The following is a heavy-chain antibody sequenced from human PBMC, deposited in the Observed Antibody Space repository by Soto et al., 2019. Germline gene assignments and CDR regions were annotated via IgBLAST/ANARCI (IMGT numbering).Heavy chain of an antibody. CDR1: GFTVSSYS. Sequence: GGSLRLSCAASGFTVSSYSMNWVLQAPGKGLEWVSSISSSSSYIYYADSVKGRFTISRDDAKNSLYLQMNSLKAEDTAVFYCARALGRTYGSGPYNAYWGKGTLVPVSS. CDR3: ARALGRTYGSGPYNAY. D-gene: IGHD6-19*01. V-gene: IGHV3-21*01. J-gene: IGHJ4*02. CDR2: ISSSSSYI.